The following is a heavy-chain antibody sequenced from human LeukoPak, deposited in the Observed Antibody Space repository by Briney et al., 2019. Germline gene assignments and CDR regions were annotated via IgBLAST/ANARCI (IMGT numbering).Heavy chain of an antibody. J-gene: IGHJ5*02. CDR2: INHSGLT. CDR1: GGSFSDDS. CDR3: ARERRSPGIKCFDP. D-gene: IGHD5-12*01. V-gene: IGHV4-34*01. Sequence: SETLSLTCAVYGGSFSDDSRTCLRQSPGEGLEWIGEINHSGLTKYNPSLKSRVSISVEMSKKQFSLKLTSVTAADTAVYYCARERRSPGIKCFDPWGQGTLVTVSS.